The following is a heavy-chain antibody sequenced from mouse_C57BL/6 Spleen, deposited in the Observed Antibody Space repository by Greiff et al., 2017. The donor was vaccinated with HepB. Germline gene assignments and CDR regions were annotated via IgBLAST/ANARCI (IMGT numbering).Heavy chain of an antibody. Sequence: SCKASGYTFTSYWMHWVKQRPGRGLEWIGRIDPNSGGTKYNEKFKSKATLTVDKPSSTAYMQLSSLTSEDSAVYYCAREEGTMITTRYYYAMDYWGQGTSVTVSS. CDR3: AREEGTMITTRYYYAMDY. D-gene: IGHD2-4*01. J-gene: IGHJ4*01. CDR1: GYTFTSYW. CDR2: IDPNSGGT. V-gene: IGHV1-72*01.